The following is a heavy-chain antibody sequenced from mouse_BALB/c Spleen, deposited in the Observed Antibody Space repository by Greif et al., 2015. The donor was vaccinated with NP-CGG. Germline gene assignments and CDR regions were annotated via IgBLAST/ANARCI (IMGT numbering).Heavy chain of an antibody. J-gene: IGHJ4*01. V-gene: IGHV6-6*02. CDR3: TRGDGYSDYAMDY. D-gene: IGHD2-3*01. Sequence: EVKVEESGGGLVQPGGSMKLSCVASGFTFSNYWMNWVRQSPEKGLEWVAEIRLKSNNYATHYAESVKGRFTISRDDSKSSVYLQMNNLRAEDTGIYYCTRGDGYSDYAMDYWGQGTSVTVSS. CDR1: GFTFSNYW. CDR2: IRLKSNNYAT.